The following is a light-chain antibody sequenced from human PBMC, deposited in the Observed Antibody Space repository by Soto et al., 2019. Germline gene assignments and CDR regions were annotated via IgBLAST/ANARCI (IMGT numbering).Light chain of an antibody. V-gene: IGKV1-8*01. J-gene: IGKJ4*01. CDR2: AAS. CDR1: QGISSY. CDR3: QQYDSYPPT. Sequence: AIRMTQSPSSFSASTGDRGTITCRASQGISSYLAWYQQKPGKAPKVLIYAASNLQSGVPSRFSSSGAGTDFTLTISWLQSEDFATYYCQQYDSYPPTFGGGTKVEIK.